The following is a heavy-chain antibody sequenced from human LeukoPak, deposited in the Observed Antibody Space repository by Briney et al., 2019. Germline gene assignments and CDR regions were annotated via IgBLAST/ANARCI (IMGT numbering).Heavy chain of an antibody. D-gene: IGHD1-26*01. V-gene: IGHV3-20*04. Sequence: GGSLRLSCAASGFTFSSYSMNWVRQAPGKGLEWVSGINWNGGSTGYVDSVKGRFTISRDNAKNVLFLQMSNLRAEDTAFYYCARGEWDLRDWGQGTLVIVSS. CDR1: GFTFSSYS. CDR3: ARGEWDLRD. CDR2: INWNGGST. J-gene: IGHJ4*02.